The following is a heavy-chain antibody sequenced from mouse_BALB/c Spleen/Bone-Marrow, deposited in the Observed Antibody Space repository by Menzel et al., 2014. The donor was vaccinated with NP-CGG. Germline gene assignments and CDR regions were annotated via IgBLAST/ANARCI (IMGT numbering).Heavy chain of an antibody. CDR1: GFNIKDTY. CDR2: IDPANGNT. CDR3: ARGYDGFAY. V-gene: IGHV14-3*02. Sequence: VQLQQPGAELVKPGASVKLFCTASGFNIKDTYMHWVKQRPEQGLEWIGRIDPANGNTKYDPKFQGKATITADTSSNTAYLQLSSLTSEDTAVYYCARGYDGFAYWGQGTLVTVSA. D-gene: IGHD2-2*01. J-gene: IGHJ3*01.